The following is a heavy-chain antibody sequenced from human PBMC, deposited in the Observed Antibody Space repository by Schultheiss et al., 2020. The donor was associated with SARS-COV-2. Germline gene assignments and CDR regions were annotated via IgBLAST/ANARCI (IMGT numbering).Heavy chain of an antibody. CDR2: INANSGGT. CDR3: ARVCSSTSCHDY. Sequence: ASVKVSCKASGYTFTGYYMHWVRQAPGQGLEWVGRINANSGGTNYAQKFQGRVTMTRDTSISTAYMELSRLRSDDTAVYYCARVCSSTSCHDYWGQGTLVTVSS. J-gene: IGHJ4*02. CDR1: GYTFTGYY. V-gene: IGHV1-2*06. D-gene: IGHD2-2*01.